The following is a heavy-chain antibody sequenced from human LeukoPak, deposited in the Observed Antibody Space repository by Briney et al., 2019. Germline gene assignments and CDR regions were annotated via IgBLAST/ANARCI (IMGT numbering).Heavy chain of an antibody. CDR3: ARGVDWFDP. CDR1: GGSISSYY. V-gene: IGHV4-59*01. Sequence: SETLSLTCTVSGGSISSYYWSWIRQPPGKGLEWIGYIYYSGSTNYNPSLKSRVTISVDTSKNQFSLKLSSVTAADTAVYYCARGVDWFDPWGQGTLVTVSS. CDR2: IYYSGST. J-gene: IGHJ5*02.